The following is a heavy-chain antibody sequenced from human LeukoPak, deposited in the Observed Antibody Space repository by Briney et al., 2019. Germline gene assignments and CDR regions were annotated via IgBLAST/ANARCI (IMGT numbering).Heavy chain of an antibody. CDR3: ARESIAVADIDY. V-gene: IGHV1-2*02. D-gene: IGHD6-19*01. J-gene: IGHJ4*02. CDR1: GYTFTGYY. Sequence: ASVKVSCKASGYTFTGYYMHWVRQAPGQGLEGMGWINPNSGGTNYAQKFQGRVTMTRDTSISTAYMELSRLRSDDTAVYYCARESIAVADIDYWGQGTLVTVSS. CDR2: INPNSGGT.